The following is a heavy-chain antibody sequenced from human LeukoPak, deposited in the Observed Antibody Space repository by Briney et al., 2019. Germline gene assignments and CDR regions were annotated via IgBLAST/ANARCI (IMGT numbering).Heavy chain of an antibody. CDR3: ARGVGYCSSTSGYAWFDP. Sequence: ASVKVSCKASGYTFTSYDINWVRQATGQGLEWMGWMNPNSGNTGYAQKFQGRVTMTRNTSISTAYIELSSLRSEDTAVYYCARGVGYCSSTSGYAWFDPWGQGTLVTVSS. J-gene: IGHJ5*02. D-gene: IGHD2-2*03. V-gene: IGHV1-8*01. CDR2: MNPNSGNT. CDR1: GYTFTSYD.